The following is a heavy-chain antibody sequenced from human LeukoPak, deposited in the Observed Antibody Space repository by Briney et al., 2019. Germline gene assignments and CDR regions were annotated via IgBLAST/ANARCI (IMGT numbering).Heavy chain of an antibody. CDR1: GGSFSGYY. CDR2: INHSGST. Sequence: PSETLSLTSAVYGGSFSGYYWSWIRQPPGKGLEWIGEINHSGSTNYNPSLKSRVTISVDTSKNQFSLKLSSVTAADTAVYYCARGMMILYYFDYWGQGTLVTVSS. D-gene: IGHD2/OR15-2a*01. V-gene: IGHV4-34*01. CDR3: ARGMMILYYFDY. J-gene: IGHJ4*02.